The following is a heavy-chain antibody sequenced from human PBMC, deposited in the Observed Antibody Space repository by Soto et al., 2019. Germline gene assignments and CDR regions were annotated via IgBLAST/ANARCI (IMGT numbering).Heavy chain of an antibody. V-gene: IGHV3-23*01. J-gene: IGHJ5*02. CDR1: GFTFSSYA. D-gene: IGHD6-13*01. Sequence: PGGSLRLSCAASGFTFSSYAMSWVRPAPGKGLEWVSAISGSGGSTYYADSVKGRFTISRDNSKNTLYLQMNSLRAEDTAVYYCAKDPGSSSWYANWFDPWGQGTLVTVSS. CDR2: ISGSGGST. CDR3: AKDPGSSSWYANWFDP.